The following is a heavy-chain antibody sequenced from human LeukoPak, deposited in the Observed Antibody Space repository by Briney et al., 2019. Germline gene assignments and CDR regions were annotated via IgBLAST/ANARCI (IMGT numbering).Heavy chain of an antibody. V-gene: IGHV4-38-2*02. D-gene: IGHD1-1*01. CDR2: IYHSGST. CDR1: GYSISSGYY. CDR3: ARDETGTPGRSFDY. Sequence: SETLSLTCAVSGYSISSGYYWGWIRPPPGKGLEWIGSIYHSGSTYYNPSLKSRVTISVDTSKNQFSLKLSSVTAADTAVYYCARDETGTPGRSFDYWGQGTLVTVSS. J-gene: IGHJ4*02.